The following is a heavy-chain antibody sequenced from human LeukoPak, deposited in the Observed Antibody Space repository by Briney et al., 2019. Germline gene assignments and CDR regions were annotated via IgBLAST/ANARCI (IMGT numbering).Heavy chain of an antibody. V-gene: IGHV3-9*01. CDR1: GITFENYA. Sequence: GGSLRLSCEGSGITFENYAMHWVRQPPGKGLEWVAGISWKSATTGYADSVKGRFTVSRDNSRNTLYLQMNSLRAEDTAVYYCAKQFLGANWGQGTLVIVSS. CDR2: ISWKSATT. D-gene: IGHD4/OR15-4a*01. J-gene: IGHJ4*02. CDR3: AKQFLGAN.